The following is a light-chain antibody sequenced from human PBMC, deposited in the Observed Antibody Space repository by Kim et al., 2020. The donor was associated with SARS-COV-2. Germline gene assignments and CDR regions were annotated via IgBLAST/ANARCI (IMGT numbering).Light chain of an antibody. CDR2: RNN. V-gene: IGLV1-47*01. CDR3: AAWDDSLSGSWV. CDR1: SSNIGSNY. J-gene: IGLJ3*02. Sequence: RVTISWSGSSSNIGSNYVYWYQQLPGTAPKLLIYRNNQRPSGVPDRFSGSKSGTSASLAISGLRSEDEADYYCAAWDDSLSGSWVFGGGTQLTVL.